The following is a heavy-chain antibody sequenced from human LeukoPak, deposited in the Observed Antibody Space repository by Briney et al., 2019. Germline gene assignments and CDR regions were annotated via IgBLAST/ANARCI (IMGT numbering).Heavy chain of an antibody. CDR2: ISASGGST. CDR1: GFTFSSYA. J-gene: IGHJ2*01. CDR3: AKTLSSWYFDL. V-gene: IGHV3-23*01. Sequence: TGGSLRLSCAASGFTFSSYAMSWVRQAPGKGLEWVSSISASGGSTNYADSVKGRFTISRDNSNNTLYVQMNSLRAEDTAVYYCAKTLSSWYFDLWGRGTLVTVSS. D-gene: IGHD6-6*01.